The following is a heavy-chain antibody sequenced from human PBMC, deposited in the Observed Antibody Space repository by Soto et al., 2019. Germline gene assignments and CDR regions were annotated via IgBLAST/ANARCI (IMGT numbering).Heavy chain of an antibody. Sequence: WASVKVSCKASGYTFTSYGISWVRQAPGQGLEWMGWISAYNGNTNYAQKLQGRVTMTTDTSTSTAYMELRSLRSDDTAVYYCARESLYSSGWDAFDIWGQGTMVTVSS. CDR3: ARESLYSSGWDAFDI. J-gene: IGHJ3*02. CDR1: GYTFTSYG. V-gene: IGHV1-18*01. CDR2: ISAYNGNT. D-gene: IGHD6-19*01.